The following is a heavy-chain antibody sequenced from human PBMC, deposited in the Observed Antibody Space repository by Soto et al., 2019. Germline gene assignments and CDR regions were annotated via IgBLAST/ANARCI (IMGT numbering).Heavy chain of an antibody. J-gene: IGHJ5*02. D-gene: IGHD3-10*01. CDR3: AKDLKSGHYGSGAIWFDT. CDR1: GFTFSSYA. CDR2: ISGSGGIT. Sequence: PGGSLRLSCAASGFTFSSYAMSWVRQAPGKGLEWVSAISGSGGITYYADSVKGRFTISRDNSKNTLYLQMNSLRAEDTAVYYCAKDLKSGHYGSGAIWFDTWGQGTLVTVSS. V-gene: IGHV3-23*01.